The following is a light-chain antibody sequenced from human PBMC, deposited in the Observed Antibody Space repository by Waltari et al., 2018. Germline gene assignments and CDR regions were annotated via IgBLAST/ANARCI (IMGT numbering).Light chain of an antibody. CDR2: DAS. Sequence: IQLTQSPSSLSASVGDRVTMSCQASQDIEYFLNWYQQKPGKAPRLLVYDASDLQTGVSPRFSGGGSGTEFTLTITDLQPDDIGTYYCQQQQSVPITFGQGTRLELK. V-gene: IGKV1-33*01. CDR1: QDIEYF. J-gene: IGKJ5*01. CDR3: QQQQSVPIT.